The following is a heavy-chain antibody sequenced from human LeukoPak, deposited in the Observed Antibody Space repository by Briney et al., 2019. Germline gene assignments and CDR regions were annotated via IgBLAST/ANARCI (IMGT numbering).Heavy chain of an antibody. V-gene: IGHV3-33*06. CDR3: AKDGAAAIWSYYMDL. J-gene: IGHJ6*03. CDR2: IWYDGSNK. D-gene: IGHD2-2*01. CDR1: GFTFSSYG. Sequence: GGSLRLSCAASGFTFSSYGMHWVRQAPGKGLEWVAVIWYDGSNKYYADSVKGRFTISRDNSKNTLYLQMNTLRAEDTAVYYCAKDGAAAIWSYYMDLWGKGTTVTVSS.